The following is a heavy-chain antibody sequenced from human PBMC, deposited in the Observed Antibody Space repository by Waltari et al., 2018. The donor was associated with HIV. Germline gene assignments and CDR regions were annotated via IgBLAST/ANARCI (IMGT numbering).Heavy chain of an antibody. CDR2: ITPNSGGT. Sequence: QVQLVQSGAEVKKPGASVKVSCKASGYTFTGYYMHWVRQAPGQGLEWMGWITPNSGGTNYAQKFQGRLTMTRDTSISTAHMELSRLRSDDTAVYYCARADYYGSGSQDYWGQGTLVTVSS. CDR3: ARADYYGSGSQDY. V-gene: IGHV1-2*02. J-gene: IGHJ4*02. D-gene: IGHD3-10*01. CDR1: GYTFTGYY.